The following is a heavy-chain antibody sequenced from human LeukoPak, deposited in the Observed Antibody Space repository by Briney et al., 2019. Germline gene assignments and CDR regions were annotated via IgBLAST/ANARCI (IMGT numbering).Heavy chain of an antibody. J-gene: IGHJ4*02. CDR1: GGSISSNNW. Sequence: SETLSLTCAVSGGSISSNNWWSWVRQSPGKGLEWIGEIYRSGSTNYNPSLKSRVTISVDKSKNQFSLKLSSVTAADTAVYYCARGEHIVVVTAGEYFFDYWGQGTLVTVSS. CDR3: ARGEHIVVVTAGEYFFDY. V-gene: IGHV4-4*02. CDR2: IYRSGST. D-gene: IGHD2-21*02.